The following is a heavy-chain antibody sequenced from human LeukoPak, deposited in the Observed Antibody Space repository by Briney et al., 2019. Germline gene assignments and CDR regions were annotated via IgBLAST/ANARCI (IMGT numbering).Heavy chain of an antibody. CDR1: GFIVRDSY. J-gene: IGHJ6*03. CDR3: AKEGQQERDHRTYFLSYMDV. CDR2: IYRGGRT. Sequence: PGGSLRLSCTASGFIVRDSYMRWVRQAPGKGLEWVSVIYRGGRTYYADSVRGRSTISRDDSDNTLYLQMTSLRPEDTALYYCAKEGQQERDHRTYFLSYMDVWGSGTTVTVSS. D-gene: IGHD6-13*01. V-gene: IGHV3-53*01.